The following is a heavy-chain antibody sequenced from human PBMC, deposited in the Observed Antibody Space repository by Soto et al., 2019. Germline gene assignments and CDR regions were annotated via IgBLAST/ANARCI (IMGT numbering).Heavy chain of an antibody. J-gene: IGHJ6*03. D-gene: IGHD2-15*01. CDR3: AREVVVVVAAYYYYMDV. CDR2: ISSSSYI. CDR1: GFTFSSYS. Sequence: GGSLRLSCAASGFTFSSYSMNWVRQAPGKGLEWVSSISSSSYIYYADSVKGRFTISRDNAKNSLYLQMNSLRAEDTAVYYCAREVVVVVAAYYYYMDVWGKGTTVTVSS. V-gene: IGHV3-21*01.